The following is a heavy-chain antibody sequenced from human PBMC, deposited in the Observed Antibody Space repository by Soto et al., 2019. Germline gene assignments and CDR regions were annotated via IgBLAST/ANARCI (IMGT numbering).Heavy chain of an antibody. CDR1: GSTFTTSA. CDR2: IVVGSGNT. CDR3: ARVFRRAMHAFDI. V-gene: IGHV1-58*02. J-gene: IGHJ3*02. Sequence: SVKVSCKASGSTFTTSAMQWVRQARGQRLEWIGWIVVGSGNTNYAQKFQERVTITRDMSTSTAYMELSSVTAADTAVYYCARVFRRAMHAFDIWGQGTMVTVSS. D-gene: IGHD2-2*01.